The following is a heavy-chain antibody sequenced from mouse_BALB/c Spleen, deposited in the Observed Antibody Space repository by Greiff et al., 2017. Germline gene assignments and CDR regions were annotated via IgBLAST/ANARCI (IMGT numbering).Heavy chain of an antibody. J-gene: IGHJ4*01. V-gene: IGHV1-82*01. D-gene: IGHD1-1*02. CDR2: IYPGDGDT. CDR1: GYAFSSSW. Sequence: QVQLKESGPELVKPGASVKISCKASGYAFSSSWMNWVKQRPGQGLEWIGRIYPGDGDTNYNGKFKGKATLTADKSSSTAYMQLSSLTSVDSAVYFCARGGEPNYYAMDYWGQGTSVTVSS. CDR3: ARGGEPNYYAMDY.